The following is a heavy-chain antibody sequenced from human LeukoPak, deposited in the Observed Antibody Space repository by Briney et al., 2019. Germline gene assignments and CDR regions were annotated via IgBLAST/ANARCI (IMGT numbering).Heavy chain of an antibody. Sequence: GGSLRLSCAASGFTFSSYSINWVRQAPGKGLEWVSSISSSSSYIYSADSVKGRFTISRDNAKNSLYLQMSSLRAEDTAVYYCARGGIAAAGYYFDYWGQGTLVTVSS. V-gene: IGHV3-21*01. CDR3: ARGGIAAAGYYFDY. D-gene: IGHD6-25*01. J-gene: IGHJ4*02. CDR2: ISSSSSYI. CDR1: GFTFSSYS.